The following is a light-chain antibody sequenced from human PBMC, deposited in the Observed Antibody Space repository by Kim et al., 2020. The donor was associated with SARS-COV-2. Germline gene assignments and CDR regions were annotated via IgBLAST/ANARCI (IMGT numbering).Light chain of an antibody. CDR3: QQSYSFPYT. Sequence: DIQMTQSPSSVSASVGDGVTITCRASPHINSWLAWYQQKPGKAPKLLIYAASRLQSGVPSRFSGSGSGTLFTLTISSLQPEDSATYFCQQSYSFPYTFGQGTNLEI. J-gene: IGKJ2*01. V-gene: IGKV1-12*01. CDR2: AAS. CDR1: PHINSW.